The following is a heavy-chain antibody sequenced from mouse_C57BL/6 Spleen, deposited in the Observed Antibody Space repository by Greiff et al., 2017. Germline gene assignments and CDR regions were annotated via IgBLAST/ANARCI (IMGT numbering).Heavy chain of an antibody. D-gene: IGHD4-1*01. Sequence: VQLKESVAELVRPGASVKLSCTASGFNIKNTYMHWVKQRPEQGLEWIGRIDPANGNTKYAPKFQGKATRTADTSSNTAYLQLSSLASEDTAIYCGARKAGTGGWYFDVWGTGTTVTVSS. CDR3: ARKAGTGGWYFDV. CDR1: GFNIKNTY. CDR2: IDPANGNT. V-gene: IGHV14-3*01. J-gene: IGHJ1*03.